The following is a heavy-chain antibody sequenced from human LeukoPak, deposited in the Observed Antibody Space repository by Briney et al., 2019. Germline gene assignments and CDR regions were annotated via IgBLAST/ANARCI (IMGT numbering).Heavy chain of an antibody. D-gene: IGHD5-12*01. CDR2: IKSKTDGGTT. CDR3: TTGKYSGYEKNY. CDR1: GFTFNNAW. V-gene: IGHV3-15*01. J-gene: IGHJ4*02. Sequence: GGSLRLSCAASGFTFNNAWMSWVRQAPGKGLEWVGRIKSKTDGGTTDYAAPVKGRFTISRDDSKNTLYLQMNSLKTEDTAVYYCTTGKYSGYEKNYWGQGTLVTVSS.